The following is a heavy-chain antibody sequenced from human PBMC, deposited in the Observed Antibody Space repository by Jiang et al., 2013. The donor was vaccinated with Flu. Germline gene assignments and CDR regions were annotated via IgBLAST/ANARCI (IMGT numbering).Heavy chain of an antibody. V-gene: IGHV3-48*02. J-gene: IGHJ4*02. CDR3: TRDPHALDY. Sequence: LLESWGRLGAAGGGPLRLSCAASGFSISSFSMNWVRQAPGKGLEWVSYIRSSGGPIYYADSVKGRFTISRDVAKNSLFLQMNSLRDEDTAVYYCTRDPHALDYWGQG. CDR1: GFSISSFS. CDR2: IRSSGGPI.